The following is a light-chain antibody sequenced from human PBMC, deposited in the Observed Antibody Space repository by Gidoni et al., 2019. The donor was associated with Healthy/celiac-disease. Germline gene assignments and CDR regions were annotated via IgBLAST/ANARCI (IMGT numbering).Light chain of an antibody. CDR1: SSDVGGYNY. Sequence: QAALTQPASVAGSPGESITSSCTGTSSDVGGYNYVSWYQQHPGKAPKLMFYEVSNRPSGVSNRFSGSKSGNTASLTISGLQAEDEADYYCSSYTSSIMVFGGGTKLTVL. CDR3: SSYTSSIMV. J-gene: IGLJ2*01. CDR2: EVS. V-gene: IGLV2-14*01.